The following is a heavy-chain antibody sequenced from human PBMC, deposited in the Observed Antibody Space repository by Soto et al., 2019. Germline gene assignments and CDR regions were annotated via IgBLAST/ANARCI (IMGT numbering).Heavy chain of an antibody. J-gene: IGHJ4*02. CDR2: IYSSGST. V-gene: IGHV4-61*01. CDR3: ARDIRGYSRAFDF. CDR1: GDSVSSYNYY. D-gene: IGHD5-18*01. Sequence: SETLSLTCTVSGDSVSSYNYYWTWIRQSPGKGLEWVGYIYSSGSTKYNPSLKSRVTISLHTSSNQFSLNLTSVTAADTAVYYCARDIRGYSRAFDFWGQGTLVTV.